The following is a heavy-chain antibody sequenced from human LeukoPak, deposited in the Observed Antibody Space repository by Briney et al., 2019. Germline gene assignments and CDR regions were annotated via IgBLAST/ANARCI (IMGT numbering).Heavy chain of an antibody. CDR3: ARVYSSGWKITDY. D-gene: IGHD6-19*01. CDR1: GYSISSGYY. CDR2: IYHSGST. J-gene: IGHJ4*02. V-gene: IGHV4-38-2*02. Sequence: SETLSLTCTVSGYSISSGYYWGWIRQPPGKGLEWIGSIYHSGSTYYNPSLKSRVTISVDTSKNQFSLKLSSVTAADTAVYYCARVYSSGWKITDYWGQGTLVTVSS.